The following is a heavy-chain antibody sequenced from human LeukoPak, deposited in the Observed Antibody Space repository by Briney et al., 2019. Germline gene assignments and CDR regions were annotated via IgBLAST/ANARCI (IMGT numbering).Heavy chain of an antibody. CDR3: ARDFAEYSSSPGGFDY. V-gene: IGHV1-69*01. CDR2: IIPILGTA. Sequence: SVKVSCKASGGTFSSYAISWVRQAPGQGLEWMGGIIPILGTANYAQKFQGRVTITADESTSTAYMELSSLRSEDTAVYYCARDFAEYSSSPGGFDYWGQGTLVTVSS. J-gene: IGHJ4*02. D-gene: IGHD6-6*01. CDR1: GGTFSSYA.